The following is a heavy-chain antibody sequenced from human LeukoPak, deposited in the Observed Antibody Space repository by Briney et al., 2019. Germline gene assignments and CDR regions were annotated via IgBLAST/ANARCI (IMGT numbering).Heavy chain of an antibody. J-gene: IGHJ6*03. CDR1: GGPIFSYY. V-gene: IGHV4-4*07. D-gene: IGHD3-22*01. Sequence: SETLSLTCTVSGGPIFSYYWSWIRQTAGKGLEWIGRLYPGVGTDYNPSLKSRVTVSVDTSKKQFALKLSAVAAADTAVYYSARLKFYDSTGYSPGHYMDVWGKGTTVTVSS. CDR3: ARLKFYDSTGYSPGHYMDV. CDR2: LYPGVGT.